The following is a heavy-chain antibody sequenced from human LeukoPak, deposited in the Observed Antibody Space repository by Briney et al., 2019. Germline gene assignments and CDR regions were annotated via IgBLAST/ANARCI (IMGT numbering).Heavy chain of an antibody. J-gene: IGHJ4*02. V-gene: IGHV1-46*01. CDR1: GYTFTSYY. CDR2: INPSGSST. CDR3: TREDY. Sequence: ASVKVSCKASGYTFTSYYMHWVRQAPGQGLEWMGLINPSGSSTSYAQKFQGRLSLTRDTSSSTAYMELSRLRSDDTAVYYCTREDYWGQGTLVTVSS.